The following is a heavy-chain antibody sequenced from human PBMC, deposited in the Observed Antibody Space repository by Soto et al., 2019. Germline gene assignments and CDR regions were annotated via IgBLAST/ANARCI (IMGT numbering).Heavy chain of an antibody. CDR2: IYYSGST. D-gene: IGHD3-10*01. CDR1: GGSISSYY. J-gene: IGHJ6*02. Sequence: NPSETLSLTCTVSGGSISSYYWSWIRQPPGKGLEWIGYIYYSGSTNYNPSLKSRVTISVDTSKNQFSLKLSSVTAADTAVYYCARDNAWFGENGYYYYYGMDVWGXGTTXTVSS. V-gene: IGHV4-59*01. CDR3: ARDNAWFGENGYYYYYGMDV.